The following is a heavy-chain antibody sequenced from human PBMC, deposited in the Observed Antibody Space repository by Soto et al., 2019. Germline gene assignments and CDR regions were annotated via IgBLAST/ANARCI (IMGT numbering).Heavy chain of an antibody. Sequence: GGSLRLSCVASGFTFSSFAMYWVRQAPFKGLEWLGVISYDGSCQYYADSVRGRFTISRDKSKNTLSLQMDSLRVEDTAVYYCARDRVGDRSGYYYYYGMDVWGQGTTVTVSS. D-gene: IGHD3-22*01. CDR1: GFTFSSFA. J-gene: IGHJ6*02. V-gene: IGHV3-30-3*01. CDR2: ISYDGSCQ. CDR3: ARDRVGDRSGYYYYYGMDV.